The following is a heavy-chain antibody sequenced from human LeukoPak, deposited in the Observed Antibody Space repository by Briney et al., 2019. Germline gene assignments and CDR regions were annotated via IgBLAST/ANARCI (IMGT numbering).Heavy chain of an antibody. CDR2: IAANGNDK. J-gene: IGHJ4*02. CDR1: GFTFNRCW. Sequence: GGSLRLSCVVSGFTFNRCWMNWVRQAPGRGLEWVATIAANGNDKDYEDALQGRFTISRDNARNSLSLRIDSLRAEDTAQYYCAREVFFQFDNWGQGALVTVSS. CDR3: AREVFFQFDN. V-gene: IGHV3-7*03.